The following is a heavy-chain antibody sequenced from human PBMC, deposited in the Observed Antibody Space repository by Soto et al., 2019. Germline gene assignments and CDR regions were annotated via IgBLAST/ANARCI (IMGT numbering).Heavy chain of an antibody. Sequence: PSETLSLTCAVSGYSISSGYYWGWIRQPPGKGLEWIGSIYHSGSTYYNPSLKSRVTISVDTSKNQFSLKLSSVTAADTAVYYCAREIIVATPYFDYWGQGTLVTVSS. J-gene: IGHJ4*02. CDR1: GYSISSGYY. V-gene: IGHV4-38-2*02. D-gene: IGHD5-12*01. CDR2: IYHSGST. CDR3: AREIIVATPYFDY.